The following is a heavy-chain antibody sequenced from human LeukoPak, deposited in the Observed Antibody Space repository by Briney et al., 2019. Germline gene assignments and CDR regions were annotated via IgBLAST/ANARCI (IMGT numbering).Heavy chain of an antibody. CDR1: GYTFTSYD. CDR2: MNPNSGNT. CDR3: ARGQDYDILTGAM. D-gene: IGHD3-9*01. Sequence: ASVKVSCKASGYTFTSYDINWVRQATGRGLEWMGWMNPNSGNTGYAQKFQGRVTMTRNTSISTAYMELSSLRSEDTAVYYCARGQDYDILTGAMWGQGTLVTVSS. V-gene: IGHV1-8*01. J-gene: IGHJ4*02.